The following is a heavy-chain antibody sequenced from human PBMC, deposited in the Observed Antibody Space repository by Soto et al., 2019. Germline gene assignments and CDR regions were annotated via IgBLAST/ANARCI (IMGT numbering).Heavy chain of an antibody. V-gene: IGHV4-59*08. J-gene: IGHJ5*01. CDR2: IYYNGNT. CDR3: ARHVGSASWSDS. Sequence: PEETLSLTCTVSGGSLSSYYWSWIRQPPGTGLEWIGYIYYNGNTNYNPSLKSRVTISVDTSKNQFSLKLNSVTAADTAVYYCARHVGSASWSDSWGQGTLVTVSS. CDR1: GGSLSSYY. D-gene: IGHD1-26*01.